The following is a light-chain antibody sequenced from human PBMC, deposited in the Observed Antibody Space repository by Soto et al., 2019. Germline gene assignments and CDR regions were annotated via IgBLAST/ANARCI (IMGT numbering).Light chain of an antibody. Sequence: EIVMTQSPATLSVSPGERATLSCRASQSVSGNLAWYQQKPGQAPRLLIYGASARTTGIPARFSGSGSGTAFTLTISSLKSEDFAVYYCQKYNNWPKTFGQGTKVEIK. CDR3: QKYNNWPKT. J-gene: IGKJ1*01. V-gene: IGKV3-15*01. CDR2: GAS. CDR1: QSVSGN.